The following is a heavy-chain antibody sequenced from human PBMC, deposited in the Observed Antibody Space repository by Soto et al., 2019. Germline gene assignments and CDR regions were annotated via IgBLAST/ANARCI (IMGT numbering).Heavy chain of an antibody. CDR1: GFTFSSYG. CDR2: IWYDGSNK. J-gene: IGHJ6*02. Sequence: QVQLVESGGGVVQPGRSLRLSCAASGFTFSSYGMHWVRQAPGKGLEWVAVIWYDGSNKYYADSVKGRFTISRDNSKNTLYLQMNSLRAEDTAVYYCARAKRIAAAGTAPAYYGMDVWGQGTTVTVSS. CDR3: ARAKRIAAAGTAPAYYGMDV. V-gene: IGHV3-33*01. D-gene: IGHD6-13*01.